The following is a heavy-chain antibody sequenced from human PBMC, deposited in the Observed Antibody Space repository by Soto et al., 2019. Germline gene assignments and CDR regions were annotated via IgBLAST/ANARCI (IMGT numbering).Heavy chain of an antibody. CDR2: IIPIFGTA. D-gene: IGHD2-2*01. V-gene: IGHV1-69*13. CDR3: ASSDIVVVPADSRYYYYGMDV. CDR1: GGTFSSYA. J-gene: IGHJ6*02. Sequence: ASVKVSCKASGGTFSSYAISWVRQAPGQGLEWMGGIIPIFGTANYAQKFQGRVTITADESTSTAYMELSSLRSEDTAVYYCASSDIVVVPADSRYYYYGMDVWGQGTTVTVS.